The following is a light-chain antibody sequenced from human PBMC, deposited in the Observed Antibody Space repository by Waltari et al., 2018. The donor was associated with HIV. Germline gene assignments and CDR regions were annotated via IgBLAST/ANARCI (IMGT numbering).Light chain of an antibody. J-gene: IGKJ3*01. CDR1: QSVRTS. CDR2: HAS. V-gene: IGKV3-11*01. Sequence: EIVMTQSPATLSVSPGEGATLSCRASQSVRTSLSWYQQKPGQAPRLLISHASNRATGIPARFSGSGSGTDFTLTISSLEPEDFAFYYCLQWSNWPLTFGPGTRVDVK. CDR3: LQWSNWPLT.